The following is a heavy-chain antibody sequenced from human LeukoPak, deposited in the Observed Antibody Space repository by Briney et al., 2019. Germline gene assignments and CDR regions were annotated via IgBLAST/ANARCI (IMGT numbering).Heavy chain of an antibody. D-gene: IGHD4-23*01. J-gene: IGHJ5*02. CDR1: GGSFSGYY. Sequence: SETLSLTCAVYGGSFSGYYWSWIRQPPGKGLEWIGSIYYSGSTYYNPSLKSRVTISVDTSKNQFSLKLSSVTAADTAVYYCARSPRVGGNSEAWGQGTLVTVSS. CDR2: IYYSGST. CDR3: ARSPRVGGNSEA. V-gene: IGHV4-34*01.